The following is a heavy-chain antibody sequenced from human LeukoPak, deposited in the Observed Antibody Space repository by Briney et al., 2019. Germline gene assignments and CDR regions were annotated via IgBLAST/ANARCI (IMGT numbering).Heavy chain of an antibody. Sequence: PSGTLSLPCAVYGGSFSGYYWGWIRQPPGKGLEWIGSIYYSGTPYYNPSLETRLTISVDTSKSHFSLKLSSVTAADTAVYYCARRGVAAAATNFDYWGQGTLVTVSS. CDR1: GGSFSGYY. D-gene: IGHD3-10*01. J-gene: IGHJ4*02. V-gene: IGHV4-39*02. CDR3: ARRGVAAAATNFDY. CDR2: IYYSGTP.